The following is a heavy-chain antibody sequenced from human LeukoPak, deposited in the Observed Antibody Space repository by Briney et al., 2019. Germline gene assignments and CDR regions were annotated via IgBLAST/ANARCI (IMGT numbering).Heavy chain of an antibody. CDR2: IWYDGSNK. CDR1: GFTFSSYG. D-gene: IGHD3-9*01. J-gene: IGHJ4*02. Sequence: GGSLRLSCAASGFTFSSYGMHWVRQAPGKGLEWVAVIWYDGSNKYYADSVKGRFTISRDNSKNTLYLQMNSLGAEDTALYYCAREMRYYDILTGYSELDYWGQGTLVTVSS. CDR3: AREMRYYDILTGYSELDY. V-gene: IGHV3-33*01.